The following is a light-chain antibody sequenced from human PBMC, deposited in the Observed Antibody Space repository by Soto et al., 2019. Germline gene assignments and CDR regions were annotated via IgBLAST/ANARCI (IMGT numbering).Light chain of an antibody. CDR3: QQRSNWPQIT. V-gene: IGKV3-11*01. CDR1: QSVSKY. J-gene: IGKJ4*01. CDR2: DAS. Sequence: EIVLTQSPATLSLSPGERATLSCRASQSVSKYLAWYQQNPGQAHRLLIQDASNRATGIRSRLSGSGSGTDFTHTISSLEPEDFGVYYWQQRSNWPQITFGGGTKVEIK.